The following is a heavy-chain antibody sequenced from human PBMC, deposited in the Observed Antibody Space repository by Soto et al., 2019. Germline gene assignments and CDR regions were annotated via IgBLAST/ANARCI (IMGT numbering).Heavy chain of an antibody. V-gene: IGHV3-30*18. J-gene: IGHJ4*02. CDR3: AKDRVWVDWNGGFDY. Sequence: VPLVESGGGVVQPGRSLRLSCAASGFTFSSYGMHWVRQAPGKGLEWVAVISYDGSNKYYADSVKGRFTISRDNSKNTLYLQMNSLRAEDTAVYYCAKDRVWVDWNGGFDYWGQGTLVTVSS. D-gene: IGHD1-1*01. CDR1: GFTFSSYG. CDR2: ISYDGSNK.